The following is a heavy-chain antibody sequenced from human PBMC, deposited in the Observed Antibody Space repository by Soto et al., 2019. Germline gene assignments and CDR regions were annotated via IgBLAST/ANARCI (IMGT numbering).Heavy chain of an antibody. CDR3: ARDGPDIVVVGNNWLDP. V-gene: IGHV1-18*01. D-gene: IGHD2-15*01. CDR2: ISAYNGNT. CDR1: GYTFTSYG. J-gene: IGHJ5*02. Sequence: GASVKVSCKASGYTFTSYGISWVRQAPGQGLEWMGWISAYNGNTNYAQKLQGRVTMTTDTSTSTAYMELRSLRSDDTAVYYCARDGPDIVVVGNNWLDPWGQGTLVTVSS.